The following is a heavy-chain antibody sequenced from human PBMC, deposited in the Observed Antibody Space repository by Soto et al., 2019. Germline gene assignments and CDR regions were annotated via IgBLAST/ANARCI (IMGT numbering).Heavy chain of an antibody. CDR1: GFTFSSYG. CDR2: ISYDGSNK. J-gene: IGHJ6*02. V-gene: IGHV3-30*18. Sequence: QVQLVESGGGAVQPGRSLRLSCAASGFTFSSYGMHWVRQAPGKGLEWVAVISYDGSNKYYADSVKGRFTISRDNSKNTLYLQMNSLRAEDTAVYYCAKDNGLELRYYYYGMDVWGQGTTVTVSS. CDR3: AKDNGLELRYYYYGMDV. D-gene: IGHD1-7*01.